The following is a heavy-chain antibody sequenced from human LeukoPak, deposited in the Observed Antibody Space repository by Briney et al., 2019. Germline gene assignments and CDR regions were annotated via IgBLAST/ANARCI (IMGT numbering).Heavy chain of an antibody. CDR3: AKEVVTHKFDY. CDR2: ISGSGGTA. V-gene: IGHV3-23*01. CDR1: GFTVSSNY. J-gene: IGHJ4*02. D-gene: IGHD4-23*01. Sequence: GGSLRLSCAASGFTVSSNYMSWVRQAPGKGLEWVSAISGSGGTAYYADSVKGRFTISRDNSKNTLYLQMNSLRAEDTAVYYCAKEVVTHKFDYWGQGTLVTVSS.